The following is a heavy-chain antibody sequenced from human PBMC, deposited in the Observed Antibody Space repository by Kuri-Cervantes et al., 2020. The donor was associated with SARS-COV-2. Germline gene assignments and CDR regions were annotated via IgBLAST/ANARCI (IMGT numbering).Heavy chain of an antibody. V-gene: IGHV4-31*03. CDR3: ARVKAPVLRFLEWPKKTYYFDY. CDR1: GGSISSGGYY. Sequence: LRLSCTVSGGSISSGGYYWSWIRQHPGKGLEWIGYIYYSGSTYYNPSLESRVTISVDTSKNQFSLKLSSVTAADTAVYYCARVKAPVLRFLEWPKKTYYFDYWGQGTLVTVSS. CDR2: IYYSGST. J-gene: IGHJ4*02. D-gene: IGHD3-3*01.